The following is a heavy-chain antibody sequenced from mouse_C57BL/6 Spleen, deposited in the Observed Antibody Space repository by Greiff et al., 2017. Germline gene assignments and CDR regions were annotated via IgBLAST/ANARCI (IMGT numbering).Heavy chain of an antibody. CDR2: INPNYGTT. CDR1: GYSFTDYN. D-gene: IGHD1-1*01. J-gene: IGHJ1*03. V-gene: IGHV1-39*01. CDR3: ARSDYYGSSHWYFDV. Sequence: VQLQQSGPELVKPGASVTISCKASGYSFTDYNMNWVNPSNGTSLEWIGVINPNYGTTSYNQKFTGKATLTVDQSSSTAYMQLNSLTSEDSAVYYCARSDYYGSSHWYFDVWGTGTTVTVSS.